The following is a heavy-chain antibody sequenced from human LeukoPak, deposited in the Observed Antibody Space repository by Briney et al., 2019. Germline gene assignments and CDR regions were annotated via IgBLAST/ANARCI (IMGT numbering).Heavy chain of an antibody. Sequence: SETLSLTCAVYGGSFSGYYWSWTRQPPGKGLEWIGEINHSGSTNYNPSLKSRVTISVDTSKNQCSLKLSSVTTADTAVYYCTRSTNLEAFDIWGQGTMVTVSS. J-gene: IGHJ3*02. CDR3: TRSTNLEAFDI. CDR1: GGSFSGYY. CDR2: INHSGST. V-gene: IGHV4-34*01. D-gene: IGHD2-8*01.